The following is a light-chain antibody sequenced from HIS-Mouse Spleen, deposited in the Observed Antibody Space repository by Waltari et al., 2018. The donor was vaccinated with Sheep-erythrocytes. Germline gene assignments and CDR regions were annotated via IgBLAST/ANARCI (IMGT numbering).Light chain of an antibody. CDR1: SSAVGGYNY. J-gene: IGLJ1*01. Sequence: QSALTQPRSVSGSPGQSVTISCTGTSSAVGGYNYLSWYQQHPGKAPKLIIYDVSERPSGVPDRFSGSKSGNTASLTISGLQAEDEADYYCCSYAGSYNHVFATGTKVTVL. V-gene: IGLV2-11*01. CDR3: CSYAGSYNHV. CDR2: DVS.